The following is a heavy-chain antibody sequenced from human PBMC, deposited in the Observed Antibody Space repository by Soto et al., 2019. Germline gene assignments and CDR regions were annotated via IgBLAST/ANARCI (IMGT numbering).Heavy chain of an antibody. D-gene: IGHD6-19*01. CDR3: AREGGSGWLYYQYGLDV. CDR2: TSYDGTIK. Sequence: GGSLSLSPTASGFTFSTYVMHWVRQAPGKWLEWAAVTSYDGTIKNYADAVKGRFTISRDNSKNTPYRQMNSPRVEDTAVYYCAREGGSGWLYYQYGLDVWGKGHTVNVSS. CDR1: GFTFSTYV. V-gene: IGHV3-30-3*01. J-gene: IGHJ6*04.